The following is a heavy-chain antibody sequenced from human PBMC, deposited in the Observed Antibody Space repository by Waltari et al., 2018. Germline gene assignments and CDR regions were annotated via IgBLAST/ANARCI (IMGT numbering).Heavy chain of an antibody. J-gene: IGHJ4*02. CDR1: GFTFRSYS. V-gene: IGHV3-21*01. Sequence: EVQLVESGGGLVKPGGSLRLSCAASGFTFRSYSMNWFRQAPGKGLEWVSSISSSSSYIYYADSVKGRFTISRDNAKNSLYLQMNSLRAEDTAVYYCARDLLGEQLVGPDFDYWGQGTLVTVSS. CDR3: ARDLLGEQLVGPDFDY. D-gene: IGHD6-13*01. CDR2: ISSSSSYI.